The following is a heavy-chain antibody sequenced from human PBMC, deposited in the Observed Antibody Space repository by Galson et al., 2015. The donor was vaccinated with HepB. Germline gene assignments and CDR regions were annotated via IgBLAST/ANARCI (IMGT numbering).Heavy chain of an antibody. CDR1: GFTFSNAW. J-gene: IGHJ6*02. Sequence: SLRLSCAASGFTFSNAWMSWVRQAPGKGLEWVGRIKSKTDGGTTDYAAPVKGRFTISRDDSKNTLHLQMNSLKTEDTAVYYCTTGASGPMITFGGVIVMGYGMDVWGQGTTVTVSS. CDR3: TTGASGPMITFGGVIVMGYGMDV. V-gene: IGHV3-15*01. D-gene: IGHD3-16*02. CDR2: IKSKTDGGTT.